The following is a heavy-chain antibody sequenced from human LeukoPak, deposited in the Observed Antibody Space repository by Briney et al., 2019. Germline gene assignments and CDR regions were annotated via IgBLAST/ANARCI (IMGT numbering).Heavy chain of an antibody. CDR1: GGSISHYY. CDR2: IFDSGNT. J-gene: IGHJ4*02. V-gene: IGHV4-59*08. Sequence: PSETLSLTCTVSGGSISHYYWSWIRQPPGKGLEWIAYIFDSGNTNYNPSPKSRVTISLDTSKNQFSLRLRSVTAADTAVYYCARQHYYFDYWGQGSLVTVSS. CDR3: ARQHYYFDY.